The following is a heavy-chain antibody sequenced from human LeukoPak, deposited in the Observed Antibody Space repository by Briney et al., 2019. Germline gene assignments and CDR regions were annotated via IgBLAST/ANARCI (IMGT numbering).Heavy chain of an antibody. J-gene: IGHJ4*02. CDR3: AKISWDGRGTFD. CDR1: GFSFSTYS. D-gene: IGHD1/OR15-1a*01. V-gene: IGHV3-23*01. CDR2: ISGSGADK. Sequence: GGSLRLSCAASGFSFSTYSMSWVRQAPGKGLEWVSSISGSGADKYYADSVKGRFSISRDNSQDTLSLQMNSLRAEDTAVYYCAKISWDGRGTFDWGRGTLVTVSS.